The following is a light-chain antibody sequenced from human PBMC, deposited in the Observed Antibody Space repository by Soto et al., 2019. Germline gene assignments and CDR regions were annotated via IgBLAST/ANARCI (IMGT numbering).Light chain of an antibody. J-gene: IGLJ2*01. CDR3: GSYTNSSTVL. CDR2: DVS. CDR1: SSDVGGYNY. Sequence: QSALTQPASVSGSPGQSITISCTGTSSDVGGYNYVSWYQQHPGKAPKLMIYDVSNRPSGVSNRFSGSKSGNTASLTISGLQAEDEADDYCGSYTNSSTVLFGGGTKVTVL. V-gene: IGLV2-14*03.